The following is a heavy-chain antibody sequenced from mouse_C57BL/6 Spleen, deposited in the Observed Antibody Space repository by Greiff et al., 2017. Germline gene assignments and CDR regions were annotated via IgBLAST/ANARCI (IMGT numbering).Heavy chain of an antibody. D-gene: IGHD2-3*01. Sequence: QVQLQQPGAELVKPGASVKMSCKASGYTFTSYWITWVKQRPGQGLEWIGDIYPGSGSTNYNEKFKSKATLTVDTSSSTAYMQLSSLTSEDSAVYYCARRGYDAGYFDYWGQGTTLTVSS. CDR1: GYTFTSYW. CDR2: IYPGSGST. CDR3: ARRGYDAGYFDY. J-gene: IGHJ2*01. V-gene: IGHV1-55*01.